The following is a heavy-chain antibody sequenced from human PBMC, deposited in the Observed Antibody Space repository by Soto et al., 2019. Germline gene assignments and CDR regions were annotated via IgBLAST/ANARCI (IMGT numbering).Heavy chain of an antibody. CDR2: IYYSGGT. J-gene: IGHJ3*02. V-gene: IGHV4-59*01. Sequence: SETLSLTCTVSGGSISSYYWSWIRQPPGKGLEWIGYIYYSGGTNYNPSLKSRVTISVDTSKNQFSLKLSSVTAADTAVYYCASTTQVLRRGAFDIWGQGTMVTVSS. CDR1: GGSISSYY. D-gene: IGHD2-15*01. CDR3: ASTTQVLRRGAFDI.